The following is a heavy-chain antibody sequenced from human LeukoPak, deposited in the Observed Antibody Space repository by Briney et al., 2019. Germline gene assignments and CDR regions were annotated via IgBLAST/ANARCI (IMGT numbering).Heavy chain of an antibody. Sequence: SETLSLTCAVYGGSFSGYYWSWIRQPPGKGLEWIGEINHSGSTNYNPSLKSRVTISVDTSKNQFSLKLSSVTAADTAVYFCARVGSDVLTSYPFGMAVWGKGTAVTVSS. V-gene: IGHV4-34*01. CDR3: ARVGSDVLTSYPFGMAV. CDR2: INHSGST. J-gene: IGHJ6*04. D-gene: IGHD3-9*01. CDR1: GGSFSGYY.